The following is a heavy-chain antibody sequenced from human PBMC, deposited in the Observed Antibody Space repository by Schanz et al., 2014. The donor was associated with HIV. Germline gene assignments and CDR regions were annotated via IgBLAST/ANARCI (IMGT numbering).Heavy chain of an antibody. D-gene: IGHD1-20*01. CDR3: ARGEAITSYYYYYGMDV. J-gene: IGHJ6*02. CDR1: GFTFSSYG. V-gene: IGHV3-33*01. CDR2: IWYDGSKK. Sequence: QVQLVESGGGVVQPGRSLRLSCAASGFTFSSYGMHWVRQAPGKGLEWVAVIWYDGSKKYYADSVKGRFTISRDNSKNTLYLQMNSLRAEDTAVYYCARGEAITSYYYYYGMDVWGQGTTVTVSS.